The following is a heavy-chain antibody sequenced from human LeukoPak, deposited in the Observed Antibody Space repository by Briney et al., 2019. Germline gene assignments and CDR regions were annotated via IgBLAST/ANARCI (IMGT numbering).Heavy chain of an antibody. Sequence: GGSLRLSCAASGFTFSSYEMNWVRQAPGEGLEWVSYISRSGRTIYYADSVKGRFTISRDNAKNSLYLQMNSLRAEDTAVYYCAELGITMIGGVWGKGTTVTISS. CDR2: ISRSGRTI. CDR1: GFTFSSYE. D-gene: IGHD3-10*02. J-gene: IGHJ6*04. V-gene: IGHV3-48*03. CDR3: AELGITMIGGV.